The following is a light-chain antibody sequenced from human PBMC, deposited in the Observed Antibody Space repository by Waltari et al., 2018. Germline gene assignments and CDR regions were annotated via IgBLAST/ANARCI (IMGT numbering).Light chain of an antibody. CDR1: QSASTY. CDR2: DVS. V-gene: IGKV3-11*01. CDR3: QQRNNWPPVFT. Sequence: DNVLTQPPATLSLSPGERATLSCRASQSASTYLAWYQQKPGQAPRLLIYDVSNRAAGIPARFSGSGSGTDFTLTISSLEPEDFAVYYCQQRNNWPPVFTFGPGTKMDI. J-gene: IGKJ3*01.